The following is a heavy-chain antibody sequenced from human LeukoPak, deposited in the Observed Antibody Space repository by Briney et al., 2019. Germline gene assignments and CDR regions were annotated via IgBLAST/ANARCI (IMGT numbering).Heavy chain of an antibody. V-gene: IGHV3-49*04. Sequence: GRARRLSRTASRFTLGDYAIRSVRQAPGKGVAWVGLIKSKVCGATTVCAASEKGRCTSSRADDKSMAHLQVNSLKTEDTAVYYCTRDIRLRADYYDYGMDVWGQGTTVTVSS. J-gene: IGHJ6*02. CDR2: IKSKVCGATT. CDR3: TRDIRLRADYYDYGMDV. D-gene: IGHD5-12*01. CDR1: RFTLGDYA.